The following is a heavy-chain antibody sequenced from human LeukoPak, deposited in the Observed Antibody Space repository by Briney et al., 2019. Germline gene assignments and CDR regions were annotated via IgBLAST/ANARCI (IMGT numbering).Heavy chain of an antibody. D-gene: IGHD3-22*01. CDR1: GYTFTSYY. CDR3: ARASDDYYDSSGYYLFGY. CDR2: INPSGGST. J-gene: IGHJ4*02. V-gene: IGHV1-46*01. Sequence: ASVKVSCKASGYTFTSYYMHWVRQAPGQGLEWMGIINPSGGSTSYAQKFQGRVTMTRDMSTSTVYMELSSLRSEDTAVYYCARASDDYYDSSGYYLFGYWGQGTLVTVSS.